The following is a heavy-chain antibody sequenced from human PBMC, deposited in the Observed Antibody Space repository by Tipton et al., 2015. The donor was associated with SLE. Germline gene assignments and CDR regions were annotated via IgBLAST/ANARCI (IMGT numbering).Heavy chain of an antibody. Sequence: QLVQSGGGLVQPGGSLRLSCAASGFTFSSYSMNWVRQAPGKGLEWVSYISSSSSTIYYADSVKGRFTISRDNAENSLYLQMNSLRAEDTAVYYCAREMRPGIAAAAFDYWGQGTLVTVSS. D-gene: IGHD6-13*01. CDR3: AREMRPGIAAAAFDY. CDR2: ISSSSSTI. CDR1: GFTFSSYS. J-gene: IGHJ4*02. V-gene: IGHV3-48*01.